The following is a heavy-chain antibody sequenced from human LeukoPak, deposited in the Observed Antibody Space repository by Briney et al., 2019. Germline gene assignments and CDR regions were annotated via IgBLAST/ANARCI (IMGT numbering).Heavy chain of an antibody. Sequence: SETLSLTCTVSGGSISSYYWSWIRQPPGKGLEWIGYIYYSGSTNNNPSLKSRVTISVDTSKNQFSLKLSSVTAADTAVYYCAREDYYDSSGYYGLRAFDIWGQGTMVTVSS. CDR1: GGSISSYY. J-gene: IGHJ3*02. D-gene: IGHD3-22*01. CDR3: AREDYYDSSGYYGLRAFDI. V-gene: IGHV4-59*01. CDR2: IYYSGST.